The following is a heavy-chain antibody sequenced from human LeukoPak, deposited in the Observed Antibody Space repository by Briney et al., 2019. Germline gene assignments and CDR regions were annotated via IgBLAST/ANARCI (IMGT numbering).Heavy chain of an antibody. D-gene: IGHD1-26*01. CDR3: AREGGSIRYFDY. Sequence: GGSLRLSCAASGFTFSSYEMKWIRQAPGKGLEWVSYISSSGSTIYYADSVKGRFTISRDNAKNSLYLQMNSLRAEDTAVYYCAREGGSIRYFDYWGQGTLVTVSS. CDR2: ISSSGSTI. J-gene: IGHJ4*02. CDR1: GFTFSSYE. V-gene: IGHV3-48*03.